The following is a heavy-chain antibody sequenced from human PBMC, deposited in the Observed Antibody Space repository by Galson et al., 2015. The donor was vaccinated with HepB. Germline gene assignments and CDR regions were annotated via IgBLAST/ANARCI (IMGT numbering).Heavy chain of an antibody. CDR1: GFTFSSYG. Sequence: SLRLSCAASGFTFSSYGMHWVRQAPGKGLEWVAVISYDGSNNYYTDSVKGRFTVSRDNPKNTLYLQMSSLGAEDTAVYYCAKDSSGWTVSFPAVWGQGTLVTVSS. V-gene: IGHV3-30*18. CDR3: AKDSSGWTVSFPAV. J-gene: IGHJ4*02. D-gene: IGHD6-19*01. CDR2: ISYDGSNN.